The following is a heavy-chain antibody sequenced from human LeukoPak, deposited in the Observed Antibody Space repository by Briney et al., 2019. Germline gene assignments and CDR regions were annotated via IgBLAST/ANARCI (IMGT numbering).Heavy chain of an antibody. Sequence: GESLKISCKGSGYSFTSYWIGWVRQMPGKGLEWMGIIYPGDSDTRYSPSFQGQVTISADKSISTAYLQWSSLKASDTAMYYCARHHRPYYDILNGYYPLDYWGQGTLVTVSS. CDR1: GYSFTSYW. CDR2: IYPGDSDT. CDR3: ARHHRPYYDILNGYYPLDY. J-gene: IGHJ4*02. V-gene: IGHV5-51*01. D-gene: IGHD3-9*01.